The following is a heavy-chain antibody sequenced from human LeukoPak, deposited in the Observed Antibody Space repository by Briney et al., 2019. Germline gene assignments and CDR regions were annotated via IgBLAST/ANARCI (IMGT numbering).Heavy chain of an antibody. CDR2: IKSKTDGGTT. V-gene: IGHV3-15*01. CDR1: GVSISSSNSY. CDR3: TTDAYYYDSSGYPTGYFDY. D-gene: IGHD3-22*01. Sequence: ETLSLTCTVSGVSISSSNSYWGWIRQPPGKGLEWVGRIKSKTDGGTTDYAAPVKGRFTISRDDSKNTLYLQMNSLKTEDTAVYYCTTDAYYYDSSGYPTGYFDYWGQGTLVTVSS. J-gene: IGHJ4*02.